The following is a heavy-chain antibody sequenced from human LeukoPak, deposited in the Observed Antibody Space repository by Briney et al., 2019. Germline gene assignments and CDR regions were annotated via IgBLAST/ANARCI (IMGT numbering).Heavy chain of an antibody. D-gene: IGHD4-17*01. V-gene: IGHV4-39*07. J-gene: IGHJ4*02. CDR3: ARDHMTTVTTGGDY. CDR2: IYYSGST. CDR1: GGSISSSSYY. Sequence: SETLSLTCTVSGGSISSSSYYWGWLRQPPGKGLEWIGSIYYSGSTYYNPSLKSRVTISVDTSKNQFSLKLSSVTAADTAVYYCARDHMTTVTTGGDYWGQGTLVTVSS.